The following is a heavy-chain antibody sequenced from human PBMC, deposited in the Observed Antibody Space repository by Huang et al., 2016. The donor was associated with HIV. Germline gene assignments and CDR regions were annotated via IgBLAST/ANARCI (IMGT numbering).Heavy chain of an antibody. Sequence: QILLIESGGGVVQPGRSLRLSCAASGFTCSSYGMHWVRQATGKGLEWVAVISYDEDNKYYADSVRGRFTISRDNSKNTLYLQMNSLRIEDMAVYYCARGPIRFLAWLLNFDYWGQGALVTVSS. D-gene: IGHD3-3*01. CDR1: GFTCSSYG. V-gene: IGHV3-30*03. CDR3: ARGPIRFLAWLLNFDY. J-gene: IGHJ4*02. CDR2: ISYDEDNK.